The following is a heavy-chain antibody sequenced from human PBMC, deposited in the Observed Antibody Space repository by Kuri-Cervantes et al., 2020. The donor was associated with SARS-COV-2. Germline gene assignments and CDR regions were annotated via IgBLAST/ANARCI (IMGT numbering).Heavy chain of an antibody. V-gene: IGHV3-23*01. D-gene: IGHD3-3*01. CDR1: GFTFSSYA. J-gene: IGHJ6*03. CDR3: ATFYDFWSGPFTYYYYYMDV. Sequence: GGSLRLSCAASGFTFSSYAMSWVRQAPGKGLEWVSAISGSGGSTYYADPVKGRFTISRDNSKNTLYLQMNSLRAEDTAVYYCATFYDFWSGPFTYYYYYMDVWGKGTTVTVSS. CDR2: ISGSGGST.